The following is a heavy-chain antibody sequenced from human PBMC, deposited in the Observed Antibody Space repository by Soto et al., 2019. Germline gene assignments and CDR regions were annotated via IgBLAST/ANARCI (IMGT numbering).Heavy chain of an antibody. CDR1: GFTVSSNY. J-gene: IGHJ6*02. Sequence: EVQLVESGGGLVQPGGSLRLSCAASGFTVSSNYMSWVRQAPGKGLAWVSVIYSGGSTYYADSVKGRFTISRHNSKNTLYLQMNSLRSEDTAVEYCAGGLGWGFYYYYGMDVWGHGTTVTVSS. D-gene: IGHD7-27*01. V-gene: IGHV3-53*04. CDR3: AGGLGWGFYYYYGMDV. CDR2: IYSGGST.